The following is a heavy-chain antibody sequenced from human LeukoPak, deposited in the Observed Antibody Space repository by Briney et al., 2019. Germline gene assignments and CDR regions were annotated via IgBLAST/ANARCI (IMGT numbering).Heavy chain of an antibody. D-gene: IGHD3-10*01. Sequence: KPSQTLSLTCTVSGGSISSGGYYWSWIRQHPGKGLEWFGYIYYSGSTYYNPSLKSRVTIFVDTSKNRFSLKLSSVTAADTAVYYCARRGLYYYGSGSWDYWGQGTLVTVSS. V-gene: IGHV4-31*03. J-gene: IGHJ4*02. CDR2: IYYSGST. CDR3: ARRGLYYYGSGSWDY. CDR1: GGSISSGGYY.